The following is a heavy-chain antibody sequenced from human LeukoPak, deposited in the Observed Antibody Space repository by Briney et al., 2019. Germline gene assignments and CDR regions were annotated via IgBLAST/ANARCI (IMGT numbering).Heavy chain of an antibody. CDR3: AKDRTRITMVRGVFDY. CDR1: GFSFSSYA. Sequence: PGGSLRLSCAASGFSFSSYAMSWVRQAPGKGLEWVSGISGSGGSTYYVDSVKGRFTISRDNSKNTLYLQMNSLRAEGTAVYYCAKDRTRITMVRGVFDYWGQGTLVTVSS. J-gene: IGHJ4*02. V-gene: IGHV3-23*01. CDR2: ISGSGGST. D-gene: IGHD3-10*01.